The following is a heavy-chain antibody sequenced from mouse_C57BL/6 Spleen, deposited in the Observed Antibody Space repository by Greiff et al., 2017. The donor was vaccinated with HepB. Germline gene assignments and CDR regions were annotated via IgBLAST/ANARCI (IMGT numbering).Heavy chain of an antibody. D-gene: IGHD3-3*01. CDR2: IRSKSNNYAT. J-gene: IGHJ4*01. Sequence: EVKVVESGGGLVQPKGSLKLSCAASGFSFNTYAMNWVRQAPGKGLEWVARIRSKSNNYATYYADSVKDRFTISRDDSESMLYLQMNNLKTEDTAMYYCVRHGGGPYAMDYWGQGTSVTVSS. CDR1: GFSFNTYA. V-gene: IGHV10-1*01. CDR3: VRHGGGPYAMDY.